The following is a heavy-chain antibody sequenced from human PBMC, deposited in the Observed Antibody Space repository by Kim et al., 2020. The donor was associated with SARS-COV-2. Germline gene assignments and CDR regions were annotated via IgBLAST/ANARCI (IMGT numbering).Heavy chain of an antibody. Sequence: GGSLRLSCAASGFTFSDYYMSWIRQAPGKGLEWVSYISSSGSTIYYADSVKGRFTISRDNAKNSLYLQMNSLRAEDTAVYYCAQIAARPVYYYYMDVWGKGTTVTVSS. CDR3: AQIAARPVYYYYMDV. CDR2: ISSSGSTI. D-gene: IGHD6-6*01. J-gene: IGHJ6*03. V-gene: IGHV3-11*01. CDR1: GFTFSDYY.